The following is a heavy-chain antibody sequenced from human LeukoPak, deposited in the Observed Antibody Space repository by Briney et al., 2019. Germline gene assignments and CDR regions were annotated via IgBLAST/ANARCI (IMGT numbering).Heavy chain of an antibody. J-gene: IGHJ3*02. V-gene: IGHV4-34*01. D-gene: IGHD3-22*01. Sequence: SETLSLTCAVYGGSFSGYYWSWIRQPPGKGLEWIGEINHSGSTNYNPSLKSRVTISVDTSKNQFSLKLSSVTAADTAVYYCAREGYDSSGYQGAFDIWGQGTMVIVSS. CDR1: GGSFSGYY. CDR3: AREGYDSSGYQGAFDI. CDR2: INHSGST.